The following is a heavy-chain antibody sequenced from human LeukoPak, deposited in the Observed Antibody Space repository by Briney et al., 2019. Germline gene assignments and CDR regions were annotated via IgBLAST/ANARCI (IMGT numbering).Heavy chain of an antibody. D-gene: IGHD3-22*01. CDR2: INGDGSST. V-gene: IGHV3-74*01. CDR3: ASTLYYDSIGSLDAFDI. Sequence: GGSLRLSCAASGFTFSSYWMHWVRQAPGKGLVWVSRINGDGSSTSYADSVKGRFTISRDNAKNTLYLQMNSLRAEDTAVYYCASTLYYDSIGSLDAFDIWGQGTMVTVYS. J-gene: IGHJ3*02. CDR1: GFTFSSYW.